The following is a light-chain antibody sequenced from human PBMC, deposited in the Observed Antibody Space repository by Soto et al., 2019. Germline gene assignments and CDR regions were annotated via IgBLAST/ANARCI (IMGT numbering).Light chain of an antibody. CDR2: AAS. CDR1: RSVGNN. V-gene: IGKV3-11*01. J-gene: IGKJ4*01. Sequence: EIVLTQSPATLSLSPGERATLSCRASRSVGNNLAWYQKKPGQAPGLLIYAASTRATGIPARFSGSGSGTDFTLNISSLEPEDFEVYYSQQHADWPLTFGGGTKVDIK. CDR3: QQHADWPLT.